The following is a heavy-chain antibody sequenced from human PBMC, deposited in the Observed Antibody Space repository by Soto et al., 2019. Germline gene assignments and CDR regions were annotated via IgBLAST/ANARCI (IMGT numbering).Heavy chain of an antibody. CDR3: AKYRRTDPEGYRLDF. D-gene: IGHD5-12*01. CDR2: VYYTGSTST. CDR1: GASINNYY. Sequence: SETLSLTCSVSGASINNYYWSWIRQPPGKGLEWIGFVYYTGSTSTKYNPSLQSRVAMSVDSSKNQFSLKLTSMTAADTAIYYCAKYRRTDPEGYRLDFWGPGTLVTVSS. J-gene: IGHJ4*02. V-gene: IGHV4-59*01.